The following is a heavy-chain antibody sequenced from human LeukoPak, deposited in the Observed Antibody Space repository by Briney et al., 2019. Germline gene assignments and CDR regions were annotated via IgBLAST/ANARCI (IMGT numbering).Heavy chain of an antibody. CDR2: ISSSSNTM. V-gene: IGHV3-48*02. D-gene: IGHD1-26*01. CDR1: GFTFSSYS. Sequence: GGSLRLSCAASGFTFSSYSMNWVRQAPGKGLEWVSYISSSSNTMYYADSVKGRFTISRDNAKNSLYLQMNSPRDEDMAVYYCARDGGLYSGTSYFDYWGQGTLVTVSS. J-gene: IGHJ4*02. CDR3: ARDGGLYSGTSYFDY.